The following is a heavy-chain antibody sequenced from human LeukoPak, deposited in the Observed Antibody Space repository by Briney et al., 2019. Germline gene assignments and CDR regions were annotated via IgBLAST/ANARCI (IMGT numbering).Heavy chain of an antibody. Sequence: KPSETLSLTCTVSGGSISGYYWSWIRQPPGKGLEWIGDIFYSGSTNYNPYLKSRVTISVDTSKNQFSLKLSSVTAADTAVYYCARGEWDLLFDYWGQGTLVTVSS. CDR2: IFYSGST. D-gene: IGHD1-26*01. J-gene: IGHJ4*02. V-gene: IGHV4-59*01. CDR1: GGSISGYY. CDR3: ARGEWDLLFDY.